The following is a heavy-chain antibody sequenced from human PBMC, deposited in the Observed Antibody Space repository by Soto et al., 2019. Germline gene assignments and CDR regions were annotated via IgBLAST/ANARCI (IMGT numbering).Heavy chain of an antibody. CDR3: ARGAYSVSSSYFDY. CDR1: GDSITSGDYY. V-gene: IGHV4-30-4*01. CDR2: IYYSGTT. D-gene: IGHD6-6*01. Sequence: QVQLQESGPGLVKPSQTLSLTCTVSGDSITSGDYYWSWIRQPPGKALEWIGYIYYSGTTYSSPSIQRRVSISVDTSKNQFSLKLNSVTVADTAVYYCARGAYSVSSSYFDYWGQGTLVPVSS. J-gene: IGHJ4*02.